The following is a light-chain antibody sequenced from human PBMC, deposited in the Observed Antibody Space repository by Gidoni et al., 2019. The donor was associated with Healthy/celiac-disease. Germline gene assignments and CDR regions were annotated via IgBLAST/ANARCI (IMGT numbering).Light chain of an antibody. V-gene: IGLV3-21*04. CDR3: QVWDSSSDHVV. Sequence: SYVLTQPPSLSAAPGKTARITCGGNNIGSKSVHWYQQKPGRAPVLVIYYDSDRPSGIPERFSGSNSGNTATLTISRVEAGDEADYYCQVWDSSSDHVVFGGGTKLTVL. CDR1: NIGSKS. CDR2: YDS. J-gene: IGLJ2*01.